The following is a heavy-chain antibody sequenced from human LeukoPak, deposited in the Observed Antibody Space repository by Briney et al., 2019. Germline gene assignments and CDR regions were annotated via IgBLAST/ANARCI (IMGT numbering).Heavy chain of an antibody. CDR1: GFTFSSYS. CDR3: AKDQDVAAAGTWGSIDY. CDR2: ISSSSSYI. D-gene: IGHD6-13*01. J-gene: IGHJ4*02. V-gene: IGHV3-21*01. Sequence: GGSLRLSCAASGFTFSSYSMYWVRQAPGKGLEWVSFISSSSSYIYYADSVKGRFTISRDNSKNTLYLQMNSLRAEDTAVYYCAKDQDVAAAGTWGSIDYWGQGTLVTVSS.